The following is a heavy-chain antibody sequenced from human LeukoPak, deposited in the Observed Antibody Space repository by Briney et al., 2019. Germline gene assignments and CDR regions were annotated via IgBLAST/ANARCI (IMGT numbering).Heavy chain of an antibody. CDR3: ASTDFWSGWDY. D-gene: IGHD3-3*01. V-gene: IGHV3-7*01. Sequence: GGSLRLSCAASGFTFSSYWMSWVRQAPGEGLEWVANIKQDGSAKNYGDSVKGRFTISRDNAKNSLYLQMNSLRVEDTAVYYCASTDFWSGWDYWGQGILVTVSS. CDR2: IKQDGSAK. CDR1: GFTFSSYW. J-gene: IGHJ4*02.